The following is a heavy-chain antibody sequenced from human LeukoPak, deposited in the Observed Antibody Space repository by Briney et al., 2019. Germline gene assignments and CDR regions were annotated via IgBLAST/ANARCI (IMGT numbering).Heavy chain of an antibody. CDR1: GGSISSYY. J-gene: IGHJ4*02. CDR2: ISDIGSI. CDR3: AGHHPRNTVDF. V-gene: IGHV4-59*08. Sequence: KPSETLSLTCTVSGGSISSYYWSWIRQPPGKGLEWIAYISDIGSINYNPSLKSRVTISLDTSKNQFSLKLSSVTAADTAVYYCAGHHPRNTVDFWGQGTRVIVSS. D-gene: IGHD2/OR15-2a*01.